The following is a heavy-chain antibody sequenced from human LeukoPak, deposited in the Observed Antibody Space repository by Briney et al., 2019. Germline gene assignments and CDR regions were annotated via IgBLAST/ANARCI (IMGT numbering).Heavy chain of an antibody. CDR1: GFTFSSYE. V-gene: IGHV3-48*03. Sequence: GGSLRLSCAASGFTFSSYEMNWVRQAPGKGLEWVSYISSSGSTIYYADSVKGRFTISRDNSKNTLSLQMNSLRVEDTAVYYCAKSTGRLDPFDYWGQGTLVPVSS. CDR3: AKSTGRLDPFDY. J-gene: IGHJ4*02. CDR2: ISSSGSTI. D-gene: IGHD2-2*01.